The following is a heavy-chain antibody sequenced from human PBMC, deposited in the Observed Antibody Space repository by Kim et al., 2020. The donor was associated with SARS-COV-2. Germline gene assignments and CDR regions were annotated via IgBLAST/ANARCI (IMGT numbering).Heavy chain of an antibody. CDR2: IYYSGST. CDR3: ARGRGYHRNDAFDI. J-gene: IGHJ3*02. CDR1: GGSISSSSYY. D-gene: IGHD5-18*01. Sequence: SETLSLTCTVSGGSISSSSYYWGWIRQPPGKGLEWIGSIYYSGSTYYNPSLKSRVTISVDTSKNQFSLKLSSVTAADTAVYYCARGRGYHRNDAFDIWG. V-gene: IGHV4-39*07.